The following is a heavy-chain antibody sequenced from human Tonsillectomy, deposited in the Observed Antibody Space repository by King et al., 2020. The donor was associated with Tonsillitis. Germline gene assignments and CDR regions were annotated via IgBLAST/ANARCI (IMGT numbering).Heavy chain of an antibody. CDR3: AREVRVVTYDAFDI. CDR2: IYYSGST. Sequence: QLQESGPGLVKPSETLSLTCTVSGGSISSYYWSWIRQPPGKGLEWIGYIYYSGSTNYNPSLKSRVTISVDTSKNQFSLKLSSVPAADTAVYYCAREVRVVTYDAFDIWGQGTMVTVSS. J-gene: IGHJ3*02. CDR1: GGSISSYY. V-gene: IGHV4-59*01. D-gene: IGHD3-3*01.